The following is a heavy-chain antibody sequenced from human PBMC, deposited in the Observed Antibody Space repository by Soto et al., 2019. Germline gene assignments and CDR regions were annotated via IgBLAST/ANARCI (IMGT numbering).Heavy chain of an antibody. Sequence: PGESLKISCKGSGYSFTSYWIGWVRQMPGKGLEWMGIIYPGDSDTTYSPSFQGQVTISADKSISNAYLQWNNLKASDTAIYYCARLIMGATDAFDIWGQGTMVTV. V-gene: IGHV5-51*01. CDR1: GYSFTSYW. D-gene: IGHD1-26*01. J-gene: IGHJ3*02. CDR2: IYPGDSDT. CDR3: ARLIMGATDAFDI.